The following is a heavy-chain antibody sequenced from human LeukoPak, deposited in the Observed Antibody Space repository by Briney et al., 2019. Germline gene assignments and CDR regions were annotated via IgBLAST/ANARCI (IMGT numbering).Heavy chain of an antibody. J-gene: IGHJ3*02. D-gene: IGHD6-6*01. Sequence: ASVKVSCKASGYTFTNYYMHWVRQAPGQGLEWMGIINPSGGSTRYAQKFQGRVSMTRDTSTSTVYMELSSLRSDDTAVYYCASSSGPDAFDIWGQGTMVTVSS. V-gene: IGHV1-46*01. CDR1: GYTFTNYY. CDR3: ASSSGPDAFDI. CDR2: INPSGGST.